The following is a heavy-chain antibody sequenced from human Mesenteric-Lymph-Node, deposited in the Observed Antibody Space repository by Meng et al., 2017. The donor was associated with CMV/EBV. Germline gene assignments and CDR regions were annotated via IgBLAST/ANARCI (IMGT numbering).Heavy chain of an antibody. Sequence: GGSLRLSCAASGFTVSSNYMSWVRQAPGKGLEWVSVIYSGGSTYYADSVTGRFTISRDNSKNTLYLQMNSLRAEDTAVYYCASGSGYANWFDPWGQGTLVTVSS. J-gene: IGHJ5*02. D-gene: IGHD5-12*01. CDR1: GFTVSSNY. CDR2: IYSGGST. CDR3: ASGSGYANWFDP. V-gene: IGHV3-53*01.